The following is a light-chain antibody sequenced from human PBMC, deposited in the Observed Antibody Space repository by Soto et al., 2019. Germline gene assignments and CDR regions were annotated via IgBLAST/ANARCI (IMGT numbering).Light chain of an antibody. V-gene: IGKV3-15*01. J-gene: IGKJ1*01. CDR2: GVS. CDR3: QQHNNWPPWT. CDR1: QSISSN. Sequence: EIVMTQSPATLSVSPGERATISCRASQSISSNLACYQQKPGQAPTLLLYGVSTRATGIPARFSGSGSATEFTLPTSSLQSADFAAYYCQQHNNWPPWTFGQGTKVDIK.